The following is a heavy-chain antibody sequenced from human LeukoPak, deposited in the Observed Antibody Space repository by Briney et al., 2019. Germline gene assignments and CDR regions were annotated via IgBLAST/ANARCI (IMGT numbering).Heavy chain of an antibody. Sequence: GGSLRLFCAASGFTFSSYGMHWVRQAPGKGLEWVAFIRYDGSNKYYADSVKGRFTISRDNSKNTLYLQMNSLRAEDTAVYYCAKVGIAAAGADAFDIWGQGTMVAVSS. CDR2: IRYDGSNK. J-gene: IGHJ3*02. D-gene: IGHD6-13*01. CDR1: GFTFSSYG. CDR3: AKVGIAAAGADAFDI. V-gene: IGHV3-30*02.